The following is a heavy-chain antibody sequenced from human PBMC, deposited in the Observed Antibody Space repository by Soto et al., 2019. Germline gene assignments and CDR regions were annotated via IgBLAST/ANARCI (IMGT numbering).Heavy chain of an antibody. Sequence: PGGSLRLSCAGSGYTFSLYSMIWVRQAPGKGLEWVANIKQDGSEKYYVDSVKGRFTISRDNAKNSLYLQMNSLRAEDTAVYYCARDREVIAVAGPFYYYYYGMDVWGQGTTVTVSS. J-gene: IGHJ6*02. CDR2: IKQDGSEK. CDR3: ARDREVIAVAGPFYYYYYGMDV. D-gene: IGHD6-19*01. V-gene: IGHV3-7*01. CDR1: GYTFSLYS.